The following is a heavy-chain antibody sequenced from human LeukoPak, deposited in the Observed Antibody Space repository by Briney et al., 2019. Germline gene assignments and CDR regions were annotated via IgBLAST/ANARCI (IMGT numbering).Heavy chain of an antibody. CDR3: ASATTYSIDD. J-gene: IGHJ4*01. CDR2: MYYSGSA. CDR1: GGSVSSSFYS. D-gene: IGHD5-12*01. V-gene: IGHV4-39*01. Sequence: PSETLSLTCNVPGGSVSSSFYSWGWIRQPPGKGLEWIGSMYYSGSAHYNLSLKSRVTMSVDTSKNQFSLKLSSVTAADTAIYFCASATTYSIDDWGQGTLVTVSS.